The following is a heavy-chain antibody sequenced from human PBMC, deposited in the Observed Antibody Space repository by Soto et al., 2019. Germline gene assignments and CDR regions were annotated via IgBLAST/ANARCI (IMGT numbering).Heavy chain of an antibody. CDR1: GYTFTSYD. J-gene: IGHJ6*03. V-gene: IGHV1-8*01. Sequence: ASVKVSCKASGYTFTSYDINWVRQATGQGLEWMGWMNPNSGNTGYAQKFQGRVTMTRNTSISTAYMELSSLRSEDTAVYYCARGAEMVRGVIWVYYYMDVWGKGTTVTVSS. CDR2: MNPNSGNT. D-gene: IGHD3-10*01. CDR3: ARGAEMVRGVIWVYYYMDV.